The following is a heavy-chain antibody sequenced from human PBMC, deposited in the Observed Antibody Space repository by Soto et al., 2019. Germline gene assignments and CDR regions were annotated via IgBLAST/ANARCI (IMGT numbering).Heavy chain of an antibody. J-gene: IGHJ4*02. V-gene: IGHV1-24*01. D-gene: IGHD3-22*01. CDR3: ATPTWGYYDSSGYYYYFDY. Sequence: QVQLVQSGAEVKKPGASVKVSCKVSGYTLTELSMHWVRQAPGKGLEWMGGFDPEDGETIYAQKFQGRVTMTEDTSTDTAYMELSSLRSEDTAVYYCATPTWGYYDSSGYYYYFDYWGQGTLVTVSS. CDR2: FDPEDGET. CDR1: GYTLTELS.